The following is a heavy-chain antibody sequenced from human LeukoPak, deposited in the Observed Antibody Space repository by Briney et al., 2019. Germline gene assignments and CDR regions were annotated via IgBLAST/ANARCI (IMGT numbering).Heavy chain of an antibody. J-gene: IGHJ4*02. CDR3: ATGRDCSGGGCYSVY. V-gene: IGHV3-21*01. D-gene: IGHD2-15*01. CDR1: GFTFSGYS. CDR2: ISSNSSYI. Sequence: GGSLRLSCAASGFTFSGYSMNSARQAPGKGLEWVSSISSNSSYIYYADSVKGRFTISRDNAKHSLYMQMTSLRAERMAVYDCATGRDCSGGGCYSVYWGQGTLVTVSS.